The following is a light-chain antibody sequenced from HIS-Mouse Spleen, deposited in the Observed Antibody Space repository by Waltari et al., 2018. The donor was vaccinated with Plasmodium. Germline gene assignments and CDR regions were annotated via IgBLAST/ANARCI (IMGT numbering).Light chain of an antibody. CDR3: QQYNSYSWT. V-gene: IGKV1-5*03. CDR2: KAS. CDR1: QSISSR. J-gene: IGKJ1*01. Sequence: DIQLNQSHSPLCAAVGDGVTITSRASQSISSRLAWYQQKPGKAPKLLIYKASSLESVVASRFSGSGAGTEFTLTISSLQPDDFATYYCQQYNSYSWTFGQGTKVEIK.